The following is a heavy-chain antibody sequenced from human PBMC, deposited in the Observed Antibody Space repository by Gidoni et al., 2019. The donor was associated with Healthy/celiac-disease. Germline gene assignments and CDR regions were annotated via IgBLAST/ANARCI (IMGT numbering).Heavy chain of an antibody. D-gene: IGHD3-22*01. J-gene: IGHJ1*01. CDR3: ARLDYDSSGYYYFQH. CDR1: GRSISSYY. Sequence: QVQLQESGPGLVKPSETLSLTCTFSGRSISSYYWSWIRQPPGKGLEWIVYIYYSGSTNYNPSLKSRVTISVDTSKNQFSLKLSSVTAADTAVYYCARLDYDSSGYYYFQHWGQGTLVTVSS. V-gene: IGHV4-59*08. CDR2: IYYSGST.